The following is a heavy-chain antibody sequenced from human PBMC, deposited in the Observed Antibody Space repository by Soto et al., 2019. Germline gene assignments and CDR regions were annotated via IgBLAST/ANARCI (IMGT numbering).Heavy chain of an antibody. Sequence: PSETLSLTCTVSGGSISSGGYYWSWIRQHPGKGLEWIGYIYYSGSTYYNPSLKSRVTISVVTSKNQFSLKLSSVTAADTAVYYCARAQYSSSSGPDWFDPWGQGTLVTVSS. D-gene: IGHD6-6*01. CDR3: ARAQYSSSSGPDWFDP. CDR1: GGSISSGGYY. CDR2: IYYSGST. J-gene: IGHJ5*02. V-gene: IGHV4-31*03.